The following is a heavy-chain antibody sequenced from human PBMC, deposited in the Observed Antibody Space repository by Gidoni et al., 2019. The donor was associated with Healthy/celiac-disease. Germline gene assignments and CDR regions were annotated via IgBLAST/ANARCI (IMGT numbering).Heavy chain of an antibody. CDR1: GYPFTSYY. D-gene: IGHD6-19*01. CDR2: INPSGGST. Sequence: QVQLVQSGAEVNKPGASVKVSCKASGYPFTSYYIHWVRQAPGQGLEWMGIINPSGGSTSYAQKFQGRVIMTRDTTTSTVYMELSSRRSEDTAVYYCARVKGIAVSGSLPYWGQGTLVTVSS. CDR3: ARVKGIAVSGSLPY. J-gene: IGHJ4*02. V-gene: IGHV1-46*01.